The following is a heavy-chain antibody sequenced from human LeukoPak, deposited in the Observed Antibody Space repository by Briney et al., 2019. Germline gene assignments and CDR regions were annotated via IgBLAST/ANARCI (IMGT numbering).Heavy chain of an antibody. J-gene: IGHJ4*02. CDR2: IGTAGEI. V-gene: IGHV3-13*01. Sequence: GGSLRLSCAASGFTFSSYDIHWVRQATGKGLEWVSGIGTAGEIYYPGSVKGRFTISRENAKNSLYLQMNSLRAGDTAVYYCARGTMFPYYFDYWGQGTLVTVSS. CDR1: GFTFSSYD. CDR3: ARGTMFPYYFDY. D-gene: IGHD3-10*02.